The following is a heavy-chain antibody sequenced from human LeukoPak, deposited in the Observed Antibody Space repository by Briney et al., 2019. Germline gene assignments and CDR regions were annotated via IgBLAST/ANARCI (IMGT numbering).Heavy chain of an antibody. CDR2: IIPIFGTA. D-gene: IGHD3-22*01. J-gene: IGHJ4*02. CDR1: GGTFSSYA. V-gene: IGHV1-69*05. CDR3: ARDGWYYYDSSGYYY. Sequence: EASVKVSCKASGGTFSSYAISWVRQAPGQGLEWMGGIIPIFGTANYAQQFQGRVTITTVESTSTAYMELSSLRSEDTAVYYCARDGWYYYDSSGYYYWGQGTLVTVSS.